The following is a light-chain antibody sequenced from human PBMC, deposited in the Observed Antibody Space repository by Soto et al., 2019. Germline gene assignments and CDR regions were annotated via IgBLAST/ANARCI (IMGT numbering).Light chain of an antibody. CDR2: EVS. CDR3: MQSTQLPPT. Sequence: VMTQHKLSLSVAPGQPASISCKSSQSLLHITGETFLFWYLQKPGQSPQLLIYEVSTRVSGVPDRFSGSGSGTDFTLEISRVETDDVGIYYCMQSTQLPPTFGQGTRPEI. CDR1: QSLLHITGETF. V-gene: IGKV2D-29*02. J-gene: IGKJ5*01.